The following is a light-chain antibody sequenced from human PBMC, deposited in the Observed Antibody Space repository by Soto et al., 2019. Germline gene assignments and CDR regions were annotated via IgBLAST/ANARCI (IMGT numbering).Light chain of an antibody. CDR2: GAS. V-gene: IGKV3-15*01. CDR1: QSVSSD. Sequence: VVTQSPATLSVFPGETATLSCRASQSVSSDLAWYQQRPGQAPRLLIYGASTRATGIPARFRGSGSGTEFRLTISILQSEDFATYYCQQYNTWHPKMAFGRGTKWIS. J-gene: IGKJ1*01. CDR3: QQYNTWHPKMA.